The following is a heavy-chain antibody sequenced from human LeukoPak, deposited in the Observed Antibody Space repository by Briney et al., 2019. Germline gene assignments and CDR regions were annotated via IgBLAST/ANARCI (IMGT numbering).Heavy chain of an antibody. CDR2: ISYDGSNK. CDR3: ARDLTFGGEIDY. D-gene: IGHD3-16*01. V-gene: IGHV3-30-3*01. CDR1: GFTFSSYA. J-gene: IGHJ4*02. Sequence: GGSLRLSCAASGFTFSSYAMHWVRQAPGKGLEWVAVISYDGSNKNYADSVKGRFTISRDNSKNTLYLQMNSLRAEDTAVYYCARDLTFGGEIDYWGQGTLVTVSS.